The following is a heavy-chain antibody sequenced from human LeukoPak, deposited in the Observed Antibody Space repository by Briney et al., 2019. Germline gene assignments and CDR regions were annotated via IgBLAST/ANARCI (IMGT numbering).Heavy chain of an antibody. CDR3: ARDNVLWFGEHDY. J-gene: IGHJ4*02. CDR2: ISSSSSTI. Sequence: PGRSLRLSCAASGFTFSSYSMNWVRQAPGKGLEWVSYISSSSSTIYYADSVKGRFTISRDNAKNSLYLQMNSLRAEDTAVYYCARDNVLWFGEHDYWGQGTLVTVSS. D-gene: IGHD3-10*01. V-gene: IGHV3-48*04. CDR1: GFTFSSYS.